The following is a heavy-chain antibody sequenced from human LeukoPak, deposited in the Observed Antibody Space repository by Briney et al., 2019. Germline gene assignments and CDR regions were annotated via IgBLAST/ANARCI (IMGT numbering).Heavy chain of an antibody. V-gene: IGHV3-49*03. CDR2: IRSSIYGGTP. CDR3: SREWGNGNDLRPDS. J-gene: IGHJ4*02. CDR1: GFTFREFA. Sequence: GGSLRLSCTSSGFTFREFAVSWFRQAPGKGLEWLGFIRSSIYGGTPKAAASVKGRFIFSRDDSKGVAYLRMNSLKTDDTAVYYCSREWGNGNDLRPDSWGQGTLVTVSS. D-gene: IGHD1-1*01.